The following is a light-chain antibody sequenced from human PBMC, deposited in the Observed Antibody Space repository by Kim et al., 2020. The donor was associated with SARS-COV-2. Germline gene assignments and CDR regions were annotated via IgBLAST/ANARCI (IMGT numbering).Light chain of an antibody. CDR3: QQYASWPHT. CDR1: QNIDSY. V-gene: IGKV3-15*01. J-gene: IGKJ4*01. CDR2: GAS. Sequence: VSPGQSAPHSCRASQNIDSYLALYEQKPGQSPRLLIYGASTRATGVPARFSGSGSGTEFTVTISSLESEDFAFYYCQQYASWPHTFGGGTKLEI.